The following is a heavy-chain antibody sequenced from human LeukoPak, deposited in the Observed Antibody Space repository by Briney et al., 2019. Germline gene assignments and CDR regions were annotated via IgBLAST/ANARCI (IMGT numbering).Heavy chain of an antibody. CDR1: GFTFSNYA. D-gene: IGHD2-8*02. Sequence: PGGSLRLFCEASGFTFSNYAMSWVRQAPGKGLEWVSAISDSGNAAYSADSVQGRFTISRDNSKNAVFLQMNSLRVADTAVYYCARIPPRSGGSEPTNHIDYWGRGTLVTVSS. CDR3: ARIPPRSGGSEPTNHIDY. J-gene: IGHJ4*02. CDR2: ISDSGNAA. V-gene: IGHV3-23*01.